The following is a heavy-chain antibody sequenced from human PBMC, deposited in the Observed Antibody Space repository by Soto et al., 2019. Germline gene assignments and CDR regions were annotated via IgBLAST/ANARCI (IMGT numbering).Heavy chain of an antibody. Sequence: LRLSCAASGFTFSSYAMHWVRQAPGKGLEWVAVISYDGSNKYYADSVKGRFTISRDNSKNTLYLQMNSLRAEDTAVYYCARPGTWIQLWSHFDYWGQGALVTVSS. J-gene: IGHJ4*02. V-gene: IGHV3-30-3*01. CDR1: GFTFSSYA. CDR2: ISYDGSNK. D-gene: IGHD5-18*01. CDR3: ARPGTWIQLWSHFDY.